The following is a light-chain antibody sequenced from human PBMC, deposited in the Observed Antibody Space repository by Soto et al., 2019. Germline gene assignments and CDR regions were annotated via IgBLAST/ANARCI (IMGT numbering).Light chain of an antibody. CDR1: QSVNTN. V-gene: IGKV3-15*01. Sequence: ETVMTQSPATLSVSVGERATLSCRASQSVNTNLAWYQQKPGQAPRLLIYGASIRATGVTARFSGSGSGTDFTLTISSLQPEDFAVYFCQQYKNWPPVTSGGGTKVEIK. J-gene: IGKJ4*01. CDR2: GAS. CDR3: QQYKNWPPVT.